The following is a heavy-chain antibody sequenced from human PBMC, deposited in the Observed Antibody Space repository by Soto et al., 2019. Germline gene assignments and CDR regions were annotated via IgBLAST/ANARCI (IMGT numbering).Heavy chain of an antibody. V-gene: IGHV4-31*03. CDR3: ARSHQIAARNLLYYYGMDV. CDR2: IHYSGST. D-gene: IGHD6-6*01. Sequence: QVQLQESGPGLVKPSQTLSLTCTVSGGSISSDNYYWTWIRQHPGKGLEWIGYIHYSGSTYYNPSLKSRITISIDTSENQFSLKLRSVTAADTAVYYCARSHQIAARNLLYYYGMDVWGQGTTVTVSS. CDR1: GGSISSDNYY. J-gene: IGHJ6*02.